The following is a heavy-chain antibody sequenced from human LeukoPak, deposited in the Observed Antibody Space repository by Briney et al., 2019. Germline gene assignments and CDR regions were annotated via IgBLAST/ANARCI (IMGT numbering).Heavy chain of an antibody. Sequence: PGGSLRLSCAASGFTFSSYSMNWVRQAPGKGLEWVSYISSSSSTIYYADSVKGRFTISRDNAKNSLYLQMNSLRAEDTAVYYCARDPHELRLGDPIGMDVWGQGTTVTVSS. D-gene: IGHD3-16*01. V-gene: IGHV3-48*04. CDR1: GFTFSSYS. J-gene: IGHJ6*02. CDR2: ISSSSSTI. CDR3: ARDPHELRLGDPIGMDV.